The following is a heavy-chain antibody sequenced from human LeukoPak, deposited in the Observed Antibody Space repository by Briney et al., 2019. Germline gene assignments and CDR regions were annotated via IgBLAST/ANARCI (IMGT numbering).Heavy chain of an antibody. CDR1: KXDFTSYC. V-gene: IGHV5-10-1*01. CDR3: ARQAGSGSYNY. Sequence: GESLKISFKGFKXDFTSYCISWLRQMPGKGLEWMGRIHPSDSYIDYSPSFQGHVTISADKSISTAYVQWSSLKASDTAMYYCARQAGSGSYNYWGQGTLLTVSS. J-gene: IGHJ4*02. D-gene: IGHD3-10*01. CDR2: IHPSDSYI.